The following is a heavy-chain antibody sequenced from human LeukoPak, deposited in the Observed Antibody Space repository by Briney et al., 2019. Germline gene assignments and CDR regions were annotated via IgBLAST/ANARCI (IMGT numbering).Heavy chain of an antibody. Sequence: PGGSLRLSCAASGFTFSRYWMHWVRQAPGKGVVWVSRINSYGSGTSNADSVKGRFTISRDNAKNTLYLQMNSLRAEDAAVYYCARDRDGDLDYWGQGTLVTVSS. D-gene: IGHD4-17*01. J-gene: IGHJ4*02. V-gene: IGHV3-74*01. CDR3: ARDRDGDLDY. CDR1: GFTFSRYW. CDR2: INSYGSGT.